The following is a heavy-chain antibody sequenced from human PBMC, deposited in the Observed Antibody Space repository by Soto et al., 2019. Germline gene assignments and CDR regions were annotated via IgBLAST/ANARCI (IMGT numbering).Heavy chain of an antibody. CDR2: IIPIFGTA. Sequence: VASVKVSCKASGGTFSSYAISWVRQAPGQGLEWMGGIIPIFGTANYAQKFQGRVTITADESTSTAYMELSSLRSEDTAVYYCARGVNGGETYYYYYYGMDVWGQGTKVTVYS. CDR3: ARGVNGGETYYYYYYGMDV. V-gene: IGHV1-69*13. CDR1: GGTFSSYA. J-gene: IGHJ6*02. D-gene: IGHD2-21*01.